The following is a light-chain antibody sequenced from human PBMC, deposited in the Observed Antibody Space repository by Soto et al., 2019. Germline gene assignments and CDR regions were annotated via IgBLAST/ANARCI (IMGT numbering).Light chain of an antibody. CDR1: QTLSINS. V-gene: IGKV3-20*01. Sequence: EIVLTQSPDTLSLSPGERATLFCRASQTLSINSLAWYQQKPGQAPRLLIYAASTRDTGIPDRLNGSGSGTDFALTINGLEPEDFAVYYCQQYDGAPLTFGPGTKVDVK. CDR3: QQYDGAPLT. CDR2: AAS. J-gene: IGKJ3*01.